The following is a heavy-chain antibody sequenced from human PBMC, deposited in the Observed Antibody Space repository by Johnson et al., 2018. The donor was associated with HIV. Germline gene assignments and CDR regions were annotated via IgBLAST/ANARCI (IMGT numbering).Heavy chain of an antibody. Sequence: QVQLVESGGGVVQPGRSLRLSCAASGFTFSSYAMHWVRQAPGKGLEWVAVISYDGSNKYYAESVKGRFTISRDNSKNTLYLQMNSLRAEDTAVYYCARDAPDSGSYHAFDIWGQGTMVTVSS. V-gene: IGHV3-30-3*01. CDR2: ISYDGSNK. D-gene: IGHD1-26*01. J-gene: IGHJ3*02. CDR3: ARDAPDSGSYHAFDI. CDR1: GFTFSSYA.